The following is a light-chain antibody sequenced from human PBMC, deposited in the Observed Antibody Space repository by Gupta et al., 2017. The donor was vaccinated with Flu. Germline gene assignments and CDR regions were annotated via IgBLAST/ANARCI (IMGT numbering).Light chain of an antibody. V-gene: IGLV2-8*01. CDR1: SGAVGGNKL. J-gene: IGLJ2*01. Sequence: ISPTGASGAVGGNKLVSWYQQLPGKAPSLRIYKVNRRPSGVPDRFSGSKSGNTASLTFTGLQAEDEGDYYCNSWADSDNPVVFGGGTKLTVL. CDR2: KVN. CDR3: NSWADSDNPVV.